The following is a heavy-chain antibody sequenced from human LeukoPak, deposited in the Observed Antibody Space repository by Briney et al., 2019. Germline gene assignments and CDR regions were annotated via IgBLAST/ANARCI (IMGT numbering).Heavy chain of an antibody. D-gene: IGHD7-27*01. V-gene: IGHV3-23*01. Sequence: GGSLRLSCAASGFTFSSYAMSWVRQAPGKGLEWVSAISGSGGSTYYADSVKGRFTISRDNSKSTLYLQMNSLRAEDTAVYYCAILPWGLDFDYWGQGTLVTVSS. J-gene: IGHJ4*02. CDR3: AILPWGLDFDY. CDR1: GFTFSSYA. CDR2: ISGSGGST.